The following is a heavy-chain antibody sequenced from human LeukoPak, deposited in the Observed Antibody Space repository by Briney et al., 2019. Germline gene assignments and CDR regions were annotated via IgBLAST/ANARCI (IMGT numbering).Heavy chain of an antibody. CDR3: ARDRVVPAAGNFDY. D-gene: IGHD2-2*01. CDR1: GGSFSGYY. V-gene: IGHV4-34*01. CDR2: INHSGST. Sequence: SETLSLTCAVYGGSFSGYYWSWIRQPPGKGLEWIGEINHSGSTNYNPSLKSRVTISVDTSKNQFSLKLSSVTAADTAVYYCARDRVVPAAGNFDYWGQGTLVTVSS. J-gene: IGHJ4*02.